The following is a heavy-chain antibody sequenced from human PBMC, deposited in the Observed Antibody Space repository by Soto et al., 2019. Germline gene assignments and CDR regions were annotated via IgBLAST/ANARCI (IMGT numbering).Heavy chain of an antibody. J-gene: IGHJ5*02. V-gene: IGHV4-39*01. Sequence: PSETLSLTCTVSGGSISSSSYYWGWIRHPPGKGLEWIGSIYYSGSTYYNPSLKSRVTISVDTSKNQFSLKLSSVTAPDTAVYYGARLGGYYHSRDPWGQGTLVTVSS. D-gene: IGHD3-22*01. CDR2: IYYSGST. CDR1: GGSISSSSYY. CDR3: ARLGGYYHSRDP.